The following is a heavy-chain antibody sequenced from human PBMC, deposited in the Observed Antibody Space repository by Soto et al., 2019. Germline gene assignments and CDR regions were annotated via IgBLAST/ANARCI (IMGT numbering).Heavy chain of an antibody. CDR1: GYSFTSYW. V-gene: IGHV5-51*01. Sequence: PGESLKISCKGSGYSFTSYWIGWVRQMPGKGLEWMGIIYPGDSDTRYSPSFQGQVTISADKSISIAYLQWSSLKASDTAMYYCASGMITFGGVIAGLPDYWGQGTLVTVSS. J-gene: IGHJ4*02. D-gene: IGHD3-16*02. CDR2: IYPGDSDT. CDR3: ASGMITFGGVIAGLPDY.